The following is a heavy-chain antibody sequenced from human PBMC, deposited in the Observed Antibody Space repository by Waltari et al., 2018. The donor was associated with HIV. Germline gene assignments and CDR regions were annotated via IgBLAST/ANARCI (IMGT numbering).Heavy chain of an antibody. V-gene: IGHV1-2*02. CDR2: INPNSGGT. CDR1: GYPFTGYY. D-gene: IGHD5-18*01. Sequence: QVQLVQSGAEVKKPGASVKVSCKASGYPFTGYYMPWVHKAPGQGLEWMGWINPNSGGTNYAQKFQGRVTMTRDTSISTAYMELSRLRSDDTAVYYCARGYSYGYGWFDPWGQGTLVTVSS. CDR3: ARGYSYGYGWFDP. J-gene: IGHJ5*02.